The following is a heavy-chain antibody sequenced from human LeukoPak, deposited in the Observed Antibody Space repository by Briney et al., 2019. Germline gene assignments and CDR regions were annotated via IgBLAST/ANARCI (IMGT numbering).Heavy chain of an antibody. CDR2: IKEDGSEK. CDR3: ARDGGGNTGEAFDI. V-gene: IGHV3-7*01. J-gene: IGHJ3*02. CDR1: GFIFTDYW. D-gene: IGHD4-23*01. Sequence: PGGSLRLSCAASGFIFTDYWMYWVRQAPGRGLAWVANIKEDGSEKNYVDSVKGRFTISRVNAKNSLYLQMNSLRAEDTAVYYCARDGGGNTGEAFDIWGQGTMVTVSS.